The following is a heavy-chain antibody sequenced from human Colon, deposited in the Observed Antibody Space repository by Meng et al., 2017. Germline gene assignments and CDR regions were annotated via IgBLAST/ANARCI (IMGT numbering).Heavy chain of an antibody. CDR2: IWFDGSNK. CDR3: ARGATPENFDY. Sequence: GRRGVCVEYLFETVRLLRLSCVASGFSFSTYGMHWVRQAAGKGLELVAIIWFDGSNKYYGDSVKGRFTIARDNSKNTLYLQMNSLRVEDTAVYYCARGATPENFDYWGQGTLVTVSS. J-gene: IGHJ4*02. V-gene: IGHV3-33*01. CDR1: GFSFSTYG.